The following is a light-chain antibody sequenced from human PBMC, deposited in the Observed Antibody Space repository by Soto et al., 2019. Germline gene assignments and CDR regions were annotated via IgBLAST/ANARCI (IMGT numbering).Light chain of an antibody. CDR2: EGT. J-gene: IGLJ1*01. CDR1: SSDIGSYNT. V-gene: IGLV2-23*01. CDR3: CSFAGSNTYV. Sequence: QSVLTQSASVSGSPGQSITISCTGTSSDIGSYNTVSWYQHHPGKAPKLLLYEGTKRPSGVSNRFSGSKSGNTASLTISGLQAEDEADYYCCSFAGSNTYVFGSGTKLTVL.